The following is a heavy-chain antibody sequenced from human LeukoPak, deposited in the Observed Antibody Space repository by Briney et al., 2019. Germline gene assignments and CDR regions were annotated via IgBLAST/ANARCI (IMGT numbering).Heavy chain of an antibody. V-gene: IGHV4-34*01. CDR1: GGSFRGYY. CDR2: IYFRGST. Sequence: SETLSLTSAVYGGSFRGYYWSWIRQPPGKGLEWIGNIYFRGSTYYNPSLKSRVTISVDTSKNQFSLKLSSVTAADTALYYCARLNSPGWFDPWGQGTLVTVSS. D-gene: IGHD4-23*01. J-gene: IGHJ5*02. CDR3: ARLNSPGWFDP.